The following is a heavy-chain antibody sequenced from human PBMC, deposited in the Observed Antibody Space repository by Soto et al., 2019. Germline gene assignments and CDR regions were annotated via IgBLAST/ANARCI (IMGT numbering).Heavy chain of an antibody. CDR3: AKNQERELPRVIDF. D-gene: IGHD1-7*01. J-gene: IGHJ4*02. CDR1: GLTFSNYA. V-gene: IGHV3-23*01. Sequence: GSLRLSGATSGLTFSNYAMSWVRQAPGGGLEWVSSMSGSSSTTYYADSVRGRFTISRDGSKNTLSLQMSSLRAEDTDLYYCAKNQERELPRVIDFWGQGTLVTVSS. CDR2: MSGSSSTT.